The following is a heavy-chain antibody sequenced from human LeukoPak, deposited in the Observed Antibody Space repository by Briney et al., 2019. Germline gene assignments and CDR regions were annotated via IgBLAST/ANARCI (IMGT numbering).Heavy chain of an antibody. D-gene: IGHD3-10*01. CDR3: ARDGGDDAFDI. CDR2: ITSDGSST. V-gene: IGHV3-74*01. Sequence: GGSLRLSCAASGFTFSSYWMHWVRQAPGKGLVWVSRITSDGSSTSYADSVKGRFTISRDNAKNTLYLQMNSLRAEDTAVYYCARDGGDDAFDIWGQGTMVTVSS. J-gene: IGHJ3*02. CDR1: GFTFSSYW.